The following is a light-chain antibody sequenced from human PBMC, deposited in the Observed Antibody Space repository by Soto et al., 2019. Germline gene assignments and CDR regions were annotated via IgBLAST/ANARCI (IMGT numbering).Light chain of an antibody. CDR1: QSIGRW. Sequence: DIQRTQSPSSLSASVGDRVTVPCRASQSIGRWLAWYQQKPGKAPRLLIHDVSTLQSGVPSRFSGSGSGTEFTLTISSLQPDDFASYYCLQYDSRYTFGQGTKVDIK. J-gene: IGKJ2*01. V-gene: IGKV1-5*01. CDR2: DVS. CDR3: LQYDSRYT.